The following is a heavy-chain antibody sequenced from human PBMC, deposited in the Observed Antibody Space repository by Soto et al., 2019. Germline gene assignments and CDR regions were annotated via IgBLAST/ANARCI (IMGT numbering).Heavy chain of an antibody. V-gene: IGHV3-23*01. CDR1: GFTFSSYA. CDR2: ISGIGGST. J-gene: IGHJ5*02. CDR3: ANDLTHGQYSSSKVRYRFDP. D-gene: IGHD6-13*01. Sequence: EVQLLESGGGLVQPWGSLRLSCAASGFTFSSYAMSWVRQAPGKGLEWVSAISGIGGSTYYADSVKGRFTISRDNSKNTLSLKMNSMRAEDTSVYYCANDLTHGQYSSSKVRYRFDPRGQGNLVTVFS.